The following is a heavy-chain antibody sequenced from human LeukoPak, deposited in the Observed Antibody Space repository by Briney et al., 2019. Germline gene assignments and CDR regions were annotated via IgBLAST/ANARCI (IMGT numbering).Heavy chain of an antibody. Sequence: SETLSLTCAVYGGSFSGYYWSWIRQPPGKGLEWIGEINHSGSTNYNPSLKSRVTISVDTSKNQFFLKLSSVTAADTAVYYCARANMVYAIRYYYYYMDVWGKGTTVTVSS. D-gene: IGHD2-8*01. CDR2: INHSGST. V-gene: IGHV4-34*01. CDR3: ARANMVYAIRYYYYYMDV. CDR1: GGSFSGYY. J-gene: IGHJ6*03.